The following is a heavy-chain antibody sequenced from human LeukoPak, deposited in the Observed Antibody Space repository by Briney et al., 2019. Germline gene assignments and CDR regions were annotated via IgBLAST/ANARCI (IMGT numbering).Heavy chain of an antibody. CDR1: GVSFNNYY. CDR3: TRMTTGHDY. D-gene: IGHD4-17*01. J-gene: IGHJ4*02. Sequence: SETLSLTCAVSGVSFNNYYWSWVRQTPGKGLEWIGEINHSGYTNDSPSLKSRVTLSIDTSKKQFSLNLRSVTVADTGIYYCTRMTTGHDYWGQGTLVTVSS. CDR2: INHSGYT. V-gene: IGHV4-34*01.